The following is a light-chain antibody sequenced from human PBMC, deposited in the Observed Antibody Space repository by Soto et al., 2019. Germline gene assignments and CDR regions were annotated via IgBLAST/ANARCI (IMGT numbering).Light chain of an antibody. J-gene: IGKJ3*01. Sequence: DIQLTQSPSFLSASVGDRVTITCRASQGISSDLAWYQQKPGKAPKLLIYAASTLQSGVPSRFSGSGSGTEFTLTISSLQAEDFATYYCQQHTICPLTFGHGTNVDFK. CDR1: QGISSD. V-gene: IGKV1-9*01. CDR3: QQHTICPLT. CDR2: AAS.